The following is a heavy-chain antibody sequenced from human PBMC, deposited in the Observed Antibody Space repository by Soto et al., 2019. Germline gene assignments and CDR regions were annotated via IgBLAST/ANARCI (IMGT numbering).Heavy chain of an antibody. CDR3: TTDWIPLFQRSDY. J-gene: IGHJ4*02. V-gene: IGHV3-15*01. CDR2: IKSKTDGGTT. CDR1: GFTFSNAW. D-gene: IGHD2-2*03. Sequence: GGSLRLSCAASGFTFSNAWMSWVRQAPGKGLEWVGRIKSKTDGGTTDYAAPVKGRFTISRDDSKNTLYLQMNSLKTEDTAVYYRTTDWIPLFQRSDYWGQGTLATVSS.